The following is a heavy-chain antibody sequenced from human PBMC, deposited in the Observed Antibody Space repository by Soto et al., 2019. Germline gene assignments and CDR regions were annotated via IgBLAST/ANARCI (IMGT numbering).Heavy chain of an antibody. CDR2: IIPIFGTP. Sequence: QVQLVQSGAEVKKPGSSVKVSCKTSGGTFSTYSIVWVRQAPGEGLEWRRGIIPIFGTPNYAQKFQDRVTITADKSTNTAFMELSSLKSEDTAMYYCASSSGNNYGVGTNYYFDYWGQGTLVTVSS. J-gene: IGHJ4*02. CDR3: ASSSGNNYGVGTNYYFDY. CDR1: GGTFSTYS. V-gene: IGHV1-69*06. D-gene: IGHD1-26*01.